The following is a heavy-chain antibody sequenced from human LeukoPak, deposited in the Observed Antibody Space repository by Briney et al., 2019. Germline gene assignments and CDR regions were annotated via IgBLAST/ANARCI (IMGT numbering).Heavy chain of an antibody. V-gene: IGHV3-20*04. J-gene: IGHJ4*02. Sequence: GGSLRLSCGASGFTFTNAWMSWVRQAPGKGLEWVSGINWSGESTGYADSVKGRFTISRDNAENALYLQMNSLTAEDTARYYCARDLSSSWYSLAYWGRGTLVTVSS. D-gene: IGHD6-13*01. CDR1: GFTFTNAW. CDR3: ARDLSSSWYSLAY. CDR2: INWSGEST.